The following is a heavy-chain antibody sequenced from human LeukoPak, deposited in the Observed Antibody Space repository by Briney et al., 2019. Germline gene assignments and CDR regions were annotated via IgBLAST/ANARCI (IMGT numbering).Heavy chain of an antibody. CDR3: AKCSSGWTRAWGYYYYMDV. D-gene: IGHD6-19*01. J-gene: IGHJ6*03. V-gene: IGHV4-39*07. CDR2: IYYSGST. CDR1: GGPISSSSYY. Sequence: SETLSLTCTVSGGPISSSSYYWGWIRQPPGKGLEWIGSIYYSGSTYYNPSLKSRVTISVDTSKNQFSLKLSSVTAADTAVYYCAKCSSGWTRAWGYYYYMDVWGKGTTVTVSS.